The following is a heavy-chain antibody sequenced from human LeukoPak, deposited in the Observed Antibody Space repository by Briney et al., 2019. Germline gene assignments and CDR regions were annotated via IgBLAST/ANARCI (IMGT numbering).Heavy chain of an antibody. CDR3: ARDTNGDGDY. V-gene: IGHV3-7*01. J-gene: IGHJ4*02. D-gene: IGHD2-8*01. Sequence: GGSLRLSCGASGFTFSRYWMTWVRQAPGKGLEWVANINQDGRMKNYVDSVKGRFTISRDNTENSLYLQMNSLRAEDTAVYYCARDTNGDGDYWGQGTLVTVSS. CDR1: GFTFSRYW. CDR2: INQDGRMK.